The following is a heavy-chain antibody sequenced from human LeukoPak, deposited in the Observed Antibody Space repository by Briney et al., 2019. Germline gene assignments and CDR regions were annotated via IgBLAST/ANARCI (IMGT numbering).Heavy chain of an antibody. V-gene: IGHV1-2*02. D-gene: IGHD2-2*01. CDR1: GYTFTAYY. Sequence: ASVKVSCKASGYTFTAYYIHWVRQAPGQGLEWMGWINPNSGGTNYAQKFQGRVTLIRDTSITTAYMELNRLRSDDTAVYYCAKARGLYCSSTSCYDCDVWGKGTTVTVSS. CDR2: INPNSGGT. J-gene: IGHJ6*04. CDR3: AKARGLYCSSTSCYDCDV.